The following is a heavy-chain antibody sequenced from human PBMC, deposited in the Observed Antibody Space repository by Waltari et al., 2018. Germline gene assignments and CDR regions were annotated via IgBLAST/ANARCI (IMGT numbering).Heavy chain of an antibody. Sequence: QVQLVQSGAEVKKPGASVKVSCKASGYTFTSYDINWVRQATGQGLEWMGWMNPNSGNTGYAQKFQGRVTITRNTSISTAYIELSSLRSEDTAVYYCARGGYDFWSGYSTGGSFDYWGQGTLVTVSS. CDR3: ARGGYDFWSGYSTGGSFDY. CDR2: MNPNSGNT. CDR1: GYTFTSYD. J-gene: IGHJ4*02. D-gene: IGHD3-3*01. V-gene: IGHV1-8*03.